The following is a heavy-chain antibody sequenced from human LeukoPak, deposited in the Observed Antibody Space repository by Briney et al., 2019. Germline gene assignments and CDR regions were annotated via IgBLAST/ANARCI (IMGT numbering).Heavy chain of an antibody. D-gene: IGHD3-22*01. J-gene: IGHJ4*02. Sequence: ASVTVSFTASGYAFTGYYLHWVRQAHGQGHEWMGWINPNSGGTNYAQKFQGRVTMTRDTSISTAYMELSRLRSDDTAVYYCVRDRPSYYDSSVYYRENFDFWGQGTLVTVSS. CDR1: GYAFTGYY. CDR3: VRDRPSYYDSSVYYRENFDF. CDR2: INPNSGGT. V-gene: IGHV1-2*02.